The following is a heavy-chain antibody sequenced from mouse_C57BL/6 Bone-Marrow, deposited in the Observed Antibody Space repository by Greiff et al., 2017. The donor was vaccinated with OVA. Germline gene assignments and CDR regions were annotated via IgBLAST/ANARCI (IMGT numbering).Heavy chain of an antibody. CDR1: GYTFTDYY. J-gene: IGHJ1*03. CDR3: AIPYYGSSYWYFDV. D-gene: IGHD1-1*01. V-gene: IGHV1-19*01. CDR2: INPYNGGT. Sequence: VQLQQSGPVLVKPGASVKMSCKASGYTFTDYYMNWVKQSHGKSLEWIGVINPYNGGTSYNQKFKGKATLTVDKSSSTAYMELNSLTSEDSAVYYCAIPYYGSSYWYFDVWGTGTTVTVSS.